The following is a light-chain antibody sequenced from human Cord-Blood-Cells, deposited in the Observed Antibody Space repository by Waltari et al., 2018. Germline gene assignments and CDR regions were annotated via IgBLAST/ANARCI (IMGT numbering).Light chain of an antibody. CDR1: QSISSR. Sequence: DIQMTQYPSTLSASVGDRVTITCRASQSISSRLAWYQQKPGKAPKLLIYKASSLESGVPSTFSGSGSGTEFTLTISSLQPDDFATYYCQQYNSYWTFGQGTKVEIK. CDR2: KAS. V-gene: IGKV1-5*03. J-gene: IGKJ1*01. CDR3: QQYNSYWT.